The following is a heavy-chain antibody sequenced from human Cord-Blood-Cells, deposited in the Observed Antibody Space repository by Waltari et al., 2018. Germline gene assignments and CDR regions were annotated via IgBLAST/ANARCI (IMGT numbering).Heavy chain of an antibody. CDR3: ARGPGGSYDAFDI. CDR1: GGSFSGYY. J-gene: IGHJ3*02. V-gene: IGHV4-34*01. Sequence: QVQLQQWGAGLLKPSEPLSLTFAVHGGSFSGYYWGWIGQPPGKGREWIGEINHSGSTNYNPSLKSRVTISVDTSKNQFSLKLSSVTAADTAVYYCARGPGGSYDAFDIWGQGTMVTVSS. CDR2: INHSGST. D-gene: IGHD1-26*01.